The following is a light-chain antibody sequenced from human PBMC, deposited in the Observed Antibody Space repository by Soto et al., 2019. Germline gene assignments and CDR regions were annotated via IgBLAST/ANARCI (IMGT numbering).Light chain of an antibody. J-gene: IGKJ4*01. Sequence: EIVLTQSPGTLSLSPGERATLSCRASQSVSSSYLAWYQQKPGQAPRLLIYGASSRATGIPDRFSGSGSGTDFTLTISRLEPEDFAMYYCQQLTFGGGTKVEIK. CDR1: QSVSSSY. V-gene: IGKV3-20*01. CDR3: QQLT. CDR2: GAS.